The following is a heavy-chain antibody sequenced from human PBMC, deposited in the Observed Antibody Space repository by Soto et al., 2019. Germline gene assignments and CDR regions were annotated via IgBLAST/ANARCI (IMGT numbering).Heavy chain of an antibody. V-gene: IGHV3-30*18. CDR2: ISHDGRSK. CDR1: GFTFSSSG. D-gene: IGHD3-10*01. Sequence: QVQLVESGGGVVHPGRSLRLSCAASGFTFSSSGMHWVRQAPGKGLEWVAVISHDGRSKYYADSVKGRFTISRDSSNNTLYLQMSSLRAEDTAVYFCAKDLRVLRRILNHYYYYGMDVWGQWTTVTVSS. CDR3: AKDLRVLRRILNHYYYYGMDV. J-gene: IGHJ6*01.